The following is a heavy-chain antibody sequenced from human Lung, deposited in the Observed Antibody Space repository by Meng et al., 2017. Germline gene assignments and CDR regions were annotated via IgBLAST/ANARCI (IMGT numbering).Heavy chain of an antibody. CDR2: INPKSGDT. CDR1: RYIFPEDY. D-gene: IGHD6-25*01. J-gene: IGHJ4*02. Sequence: LVLYGAEVKKTWASVTVLCRPSRYIFPEDYILWVRRAPGQGLEWMGRINPKSGDTHYAQKFQARVTMTGDTSISTANMELSGLRSDDTAMYYCARDEDISAAGKLFGDYWGQGTLVTVSS. V-gene: IGHV1-2*06. CDR3: ARDEDISAAGKLFGDY.